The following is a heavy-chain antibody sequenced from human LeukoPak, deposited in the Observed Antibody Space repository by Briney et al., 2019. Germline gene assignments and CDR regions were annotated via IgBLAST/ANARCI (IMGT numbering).Heavy chain of an antibody. V-gene: IGHV3-23*01. J-gene: IGHJ4*02. CDR3: ARGDAYCGGDCYVRYYFDY. D-gene: IGHD2-21*02. CDR1: GFTFNNYA. CDR2: ISGSGGTT. Sequence: GGSLRLSCAASGFTFNNYAMSWVRQAPGKGLEWVSDISGSGGTTYYADSVKGRFTFSRDNAKNSLYLQMNSLRAEHTAVYYCARGDAYCGGDCYVRYYFDYWGQATLVTVSS.